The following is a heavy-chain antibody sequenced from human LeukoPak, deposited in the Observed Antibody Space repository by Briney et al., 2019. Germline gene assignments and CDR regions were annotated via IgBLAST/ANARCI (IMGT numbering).Heavy chain of an antibody. V-gene: IGHV3-15*01. CDR3: TTYGSGSYGEDLDY. D-gene: IGHD3-10*01. CDR2: IKSKTDGGTT. CDR1: GFTFSSYE. J-gene: IGHJ4*02. Sequence: GGSLRLSCAASGFTFSSYEMNWVRQAPGKGLEWVGRIKSKTDGGTTDYAAPVKGRFTISRDDSKNTLYLQMNSLKTEDTAVYYCTTYGSGSYGEDLDYWGQGTLVTVSS.